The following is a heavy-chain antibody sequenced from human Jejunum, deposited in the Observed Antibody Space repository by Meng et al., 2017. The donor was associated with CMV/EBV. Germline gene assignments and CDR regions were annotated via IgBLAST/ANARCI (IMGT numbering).Heavy chain of an antibody. D-gene: IGHD3-22*01. Sequence: ISSRGYYWTCIRQNPGKALEWIGNIDNSGTTFHNPSLKSRVTISLDTANNQFSLKLRSVTAADTAVYYCAKNRGNTDRSGYYWYFDLWGRGTLVTVSS. J-gene: IGHJ2*01. CDR3: AKNRGNTDRSGYYWYFDL. V-gene: IGHV4-31*02. CDR1: ISSRGYY. CDR2: IDNSGTT.